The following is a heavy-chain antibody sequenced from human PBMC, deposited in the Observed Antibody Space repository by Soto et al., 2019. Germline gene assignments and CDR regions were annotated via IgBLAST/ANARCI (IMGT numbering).Heavy chain of an antibody. D-gene: IGHD5-12*01. V-gene: IGHV1-18*01. CDR2: FNISKGET. J-gene: IGHJ6*02. Sequence: QVQLVQSGAEVKRPGASVKVSCKASGYTFRNYDVAWVRRAPGHGLEWMGWFNISKGETYYEESLQGRVTMTMETATTTAYLEVRSLRSDDTAVYYCARKGYIGTFGLDVWGQGPTVTVSS. CDR1: GYTFRNYD. CDR3: ARKGYIGTFGLDV.